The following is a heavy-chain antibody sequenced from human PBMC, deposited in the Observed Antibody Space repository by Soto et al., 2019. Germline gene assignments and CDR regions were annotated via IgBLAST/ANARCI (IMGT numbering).Heavy chain of an antibody. CDR1: GYTFTSYA. CDR2: ISAYNGNT. V-gene: IGHV1-18*01. J-gene: IGHJ4*02. CDR3: ARSRYSGYDFGY. D-gene: IGHD5-12*01. Sequence: ASVKVSCKASGYTFTSYAMHWVRQAPGQRLEWMGWISAYNGNTNYSQKLQGRVTMTTDTSTSTAYMELRSLRSDDTAVYYCARSRYSGYDFGYWGPGTLVTVSS.